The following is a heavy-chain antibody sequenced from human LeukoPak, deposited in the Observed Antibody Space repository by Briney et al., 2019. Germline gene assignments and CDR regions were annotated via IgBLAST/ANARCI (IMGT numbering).Heavy chain of an antibody. CDR1: GFTFISYA. V-gene: IGHV3-23*01. CDR2: VSGSGDAT. CDR3: AKGGVYEFWSRDFFDY. Sequence: GALRLSCAASGFTFISYAMSWVRQAPGKGLEWVSGVSGSGDATYYADSVKGRFTISRDNSKNTLYLQVNSLRAEDTAIYYCAKGGVYEFWSRDFFDYWGQGTLVTVSS. D-gene: IGHD3-3*01. J-gene: IGHJ4*02.